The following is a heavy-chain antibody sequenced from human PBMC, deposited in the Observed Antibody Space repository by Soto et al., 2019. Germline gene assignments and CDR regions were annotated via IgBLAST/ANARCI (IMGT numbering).Heavy chain of an antibody. CDR2: IYYSGRT. Sequence: QVQLQESGPGLVKPSQTLSLTCTVSGDSISSGGYYWSWIRQHPGKGLEWIGYIYYSGRTYYNPSLKSRLTISVDTSENQLSLKLTSVTAADTAVYYCARDEGYYFESWGQGALVTVSS. CDR1: GDSISSGGYY. CDR3: ARDEGYYFES. V-gene: IGHV4-31*03. J-gene: IGHJ4*02.